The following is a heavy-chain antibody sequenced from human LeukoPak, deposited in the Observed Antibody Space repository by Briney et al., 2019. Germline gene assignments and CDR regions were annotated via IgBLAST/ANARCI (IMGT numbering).Heavy chain of an antibody. D-gene: IGHD2-21*02. V-gene: IGHV3-48*03. CDR1: GFTLRSYE. CDR2: IDRSTGTRGT. Sequence: GGSLRLSCAAYGFTLRSYEVNWARQAPGKGLEWLSYIDRSTGTRGTYYADSVKGRFTVSRDNAKDLIYLQMNNLRVEDSALYYCARETADCGGDCYDYWGPGTLVTVSS. CDR3: ARETADCGGDCYDY. J-gene: IGHJ4*02.